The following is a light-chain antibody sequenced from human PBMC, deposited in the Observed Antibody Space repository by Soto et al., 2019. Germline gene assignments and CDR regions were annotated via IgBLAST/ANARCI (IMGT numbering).Light chain of an antibody. CDR3: QQYGSSRWT. J-gene: IGKJ1*01. CDR1: QSVSSSY. V-gene: IGKV3-20*01. CDR2: GAS. Sequence: EIVLTQSPGTLSLSPGERATLSCRASQSVSSSYLAWYQQNRGQAPRLLIYGASSRAPGIPDRFGGSGSGTDFPLAISSLEPEDFAVYYCQQYGSSRWTFGQGTKVEIK.